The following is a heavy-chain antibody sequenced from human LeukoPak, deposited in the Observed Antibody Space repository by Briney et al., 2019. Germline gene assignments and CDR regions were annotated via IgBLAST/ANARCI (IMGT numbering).Heavy chain of an antibody. V-gene: IGHV3-74*01. CDR3: ARGYCSSTSCLFDY. CDR1: GFTFSSYW. CDR2: INSDGSST. D-gene: IGHD2-2*01. J-gene: IGHJ4*02. Sequence: GGSLRLSCAASGFTFSSYWMHWVRQAPGKGLVRVSRINSDGSSTSYADSVKGRLTISRDNAKNTLYLQMNSLRAEDTAVYYCARGYCSSTSCLFDYWGQGTLVTVSS.